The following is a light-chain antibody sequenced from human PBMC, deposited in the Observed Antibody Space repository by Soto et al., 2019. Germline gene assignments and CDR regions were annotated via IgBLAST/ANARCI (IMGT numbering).Light chain of an antibody. CDR3: QQYSKWPLT. Sequence: EIVLTQSPATLSLSPGERATLSCRASQSVGSYLGWYQQKPGQAPRLLIYGASTRATGIPARFSGSGSGTEFILTISSLQSEDFAVYYCQQYSKWPLTFGGGTKV. V-gene: IGKV3-15*01. CDR2: GAS. CDR1: QSVGSY. J-gene: IGKJ4*01.